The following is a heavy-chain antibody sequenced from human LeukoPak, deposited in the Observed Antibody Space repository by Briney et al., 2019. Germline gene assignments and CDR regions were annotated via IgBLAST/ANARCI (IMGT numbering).Heavy chain of an antibody. CDR1: GGSISSSNW. Sequence: SGTLSLTCAVSGGSISSSNWWSWVRQPPGKGLEWIGEIYHSGSTNYNPSLKSRVTISVDKSKNQFSLKLSSVTAADTAVYYCARSSLRSVALRGAGFDPWGQGTLITVSS. D-gene: IGHD6-19*01. V-gene: IGHV4-4*02. CDR2: IYHSGST. J-gene: IGHJ5*02. CDR3: ARSSLRSVALRGAGFDP.